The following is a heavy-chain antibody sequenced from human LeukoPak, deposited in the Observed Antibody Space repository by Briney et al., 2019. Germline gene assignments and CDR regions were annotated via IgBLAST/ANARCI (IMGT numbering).Heavy chain of an antibody. Sequence: PGGSLRLSCAASGFTFSSYSMNWVRQAPGKGLEWVSSISSSSSYIYYADSVTGRFTISRDNSKNTVYLQMNSLRAEDTAVFYCARANSSSWHYFDDWGQGTLVTVSS. D-gene: IGHD6-13*01. V-gene: IGHV3-21*01. CDR2: ISSSSSYI. CDR1: GFTFSSYS. J-gene: IGHJ4*02. CDR3: ARANSSSWHYFDD.